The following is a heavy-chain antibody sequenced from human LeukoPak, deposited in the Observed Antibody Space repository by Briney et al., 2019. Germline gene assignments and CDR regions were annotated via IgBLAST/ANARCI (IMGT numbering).Heavy chain of an antibody. CDR1: GFSFSSYG. CDR2: IWFDGSTK. J-gene: IGHJ4*02. CDR3: ARDALPAAVACYFDY. V-gene: IGHV3-33*01. D-gene: IGHD2-2*01. Sequence: PGRSLRLSCATSGFSFSSYGMHWVRQAPGKGLEWVAVIWFDGSTKYYVDSVKGRFTISRDNSKNTLYLQMNSLRAEDTALYYCARDALPAAVACYFDYSGQGTLVTVSS.